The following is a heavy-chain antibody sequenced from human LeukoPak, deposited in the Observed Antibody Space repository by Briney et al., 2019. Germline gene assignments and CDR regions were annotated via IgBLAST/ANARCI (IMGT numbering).Heavy chain of an antibody. CDR3: ARGGYDSSGYLTFFDY. Sequence: ASVKVSCKASGYTFTSYDINWVRQATGQGLEWMGWMNPNSGNTGYAQKFQGRVTMTRNTSISTAYMELSSPRSEDMAVYYCARGGYDSSGYLTFFDYWGQGTLVTVSS. J-gene: IGHJ4*02. D-gene: IGHD3-22*01. CDR2: MNPNSGNT. CDR1: GYTFTSYD. V-gene: IGHV1-8*01.